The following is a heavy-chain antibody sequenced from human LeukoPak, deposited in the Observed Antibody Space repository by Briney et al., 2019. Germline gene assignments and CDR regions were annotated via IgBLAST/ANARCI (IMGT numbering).Heavy chain of an antibody. CDR2: IYPGDSDT. CDR3: ARRPGGSGSHNWFDP. CDR1: GYSFTSYW. J-gene: IGHJ5*02. D-gene: IGHD3-10*01. V-gene: IGHV5-51*01. Sequence: GESLKISCKGSGYSFTSYWIGWVRQMPGKGLAWMGIIYPGDSDTRYSPSFQGQVTISADKSISTAYLQWSSLKASDTAMYYCARRPGGSGSHNWFDPWGQGTLVTVSS.